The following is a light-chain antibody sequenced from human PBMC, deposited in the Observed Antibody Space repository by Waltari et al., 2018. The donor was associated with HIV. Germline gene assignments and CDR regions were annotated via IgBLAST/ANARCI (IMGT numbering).Light chain of an antibody. CDR1: SSDVGNYNL. Sequence: QSALTQPASVSGSPGQSITISCTVTSSDVGNYNLVSWYQQHPGKAPKLMIYEGIKRPSGVSNRISGSKSGNTASLTISGLQAEDEADYYCCSYGGSSNWVFGGGTKLTVL. V-gene: IGLV2-23*01. J-gene: IGLJ3*02. CDR2: EGI. CDR3: CSYGGSSNWV.